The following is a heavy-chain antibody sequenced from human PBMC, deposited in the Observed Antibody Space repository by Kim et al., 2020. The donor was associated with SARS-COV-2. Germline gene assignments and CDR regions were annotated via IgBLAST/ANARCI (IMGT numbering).Heavy chain of an antibody. CDR2: IYYSGST. D-gene: IGHD6-19*01. CDR3: ARRPTYSSGIDY. Sequence: SETLSLTCTVSGGSISSSSYYWGWIRQPPGKGLEWIGSIYYSGSTYYNPSLKSRVTISVDTSKNQFSLKLSSVTAADTAVYYCARRPTYSSGIDYWGQGTLVTVSS. J-gene: IGHJ4*02. V-gene: IGHV4-39*01. CDR1: GGSISSSSYY.